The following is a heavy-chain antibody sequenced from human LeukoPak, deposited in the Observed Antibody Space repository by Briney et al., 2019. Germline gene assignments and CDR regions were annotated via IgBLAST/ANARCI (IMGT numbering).Heavy chain of an antibody. Sequence: PGGSLRLSCAASGFTFSSYGMHWVRQAPGKGREWVAVIWYDGSNKYYADSVKGRFTISRDNSKNTLYLQMNSLRAEDTAVYYCARDQGGSYYYWYYWGQGTLVTVSS. CDR1: GFTFSSYG. J-gene: IGHJ4*02. CDR2: IWYDGSNK. CDR3: ARDQGGSYYYWYY. D-gene: IGHD1-26*01. V-gene: IGHV3-33*01.